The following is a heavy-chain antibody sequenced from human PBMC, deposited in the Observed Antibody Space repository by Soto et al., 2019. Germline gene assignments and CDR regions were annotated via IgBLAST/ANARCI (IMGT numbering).Heavy chain of an antibody. CDR1: GYTFSSYC. CDR2: ISAYSGNT. Sequence: ASVKVSCKASGYTFSSYCFTWVLQAPGQGLEWMGWISAYSGNTNYAQKLQGRVTMTTDTSTSTVYMELRSLRSDDTAVYYCARDWEPYGSGTYPFDYWGQGTLVTVSS. CDR3: ARDWEPYGSGTYPFDY. J-gene: IGHJ4*02. V-gene: IGHV1-18*01. D-gene: IGHD3-10*01.